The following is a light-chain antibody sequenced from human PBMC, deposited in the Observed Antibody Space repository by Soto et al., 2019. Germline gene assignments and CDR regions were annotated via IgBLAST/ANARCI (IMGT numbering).Light chain of an antibody. CDR1: QSVTTF. CDR2: DAS. J-gene: IGKJ4*01. V-gene: IGKV3-11*01. CDR3: QQRSNWPPVIT. Sequence: EIVLTQSPATLSLSPGERATLSCRASQSVTTFLAWYQQKPDQAPRLLIYDASTRSTGIPARFSGSESGTGFTLTISSLEPDDFAVYYCQQRSNWPPVITFGGGNKVESK.